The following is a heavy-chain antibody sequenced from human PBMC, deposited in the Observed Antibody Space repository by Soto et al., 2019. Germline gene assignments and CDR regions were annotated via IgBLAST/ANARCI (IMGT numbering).Heavy chain of an antibody. CDR1: GGSFSGYY. D-gene: IGHD3-16*02. Sequence: SETLSLTCAVYGGSFSGYYWSWIRQPPGKGLEWIGEINHSGSTNYNPSLKSRVTISVDTSKNQFSLKLSSVTAADTAVYYCARCRLRGSYRYTEKPNWFDPWGQGTLVTVS. V-gene: IGHV4-34*01. CDR3: ARCRLRGSYRYTEKPNWFDP. CDR2: INHSGST. J-gene: IGHJ5*02.